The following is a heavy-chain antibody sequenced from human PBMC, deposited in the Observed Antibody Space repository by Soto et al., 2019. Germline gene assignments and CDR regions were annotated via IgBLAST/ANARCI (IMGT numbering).Heavy chain of an antibody. D-gene: IGHD3-10*01. CDR2: IYHSGST. V-gene: IGHV4-4*02. CDR1: GGSISSSNW. J-gene: IGHJ6*02. CDR3: ARVWYYGSGTYGMDV. Sequence: QVQLQESGPGLVKPSGTLSLTCAVSGGSISSSNWWSWVRQPPGKGLEWIGEIYHSGSTNYNPSLKRRATISVDKSKNQFSLKLSSVTAADTAVYYCARVWYYGSGTYGMDVWGQGTTVTVSS.